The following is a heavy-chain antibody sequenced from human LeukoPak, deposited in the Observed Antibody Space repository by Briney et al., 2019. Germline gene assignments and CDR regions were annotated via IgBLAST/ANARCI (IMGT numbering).Heavy chain of an antibody. Sequence: ASVKVSCKVSGYTLTELSMHWVRQPTGKGLEWMGGFDPEDGETIYAQNFQGRVTITEDTSTDTAYMELSSLRSEDTAVYYCATSLPDSSGYYLDYFQHWGQGTLVTVSS. J-gene: IGHJ1*01. CDR2: FDPEDGET. CDR3: ATSLPDSSGYYLDYFQH. D-gene: IGHD3-22*01. V-gene: IGHV1-24*01. CDR1: GYTLTELS.